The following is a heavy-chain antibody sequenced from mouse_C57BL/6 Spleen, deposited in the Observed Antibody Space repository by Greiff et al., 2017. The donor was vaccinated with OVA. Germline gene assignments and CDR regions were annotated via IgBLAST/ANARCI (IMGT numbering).Heavy chain of an antibody. CDR2: INPSNGGT. V-gene: IGHV1-53*01. D-gene: IGHD2-4*01. CDR1: GYTFTCYW. J-gene: IGHJ3*01. CDR3: AISYYDDGAWFAY. Sequence: QVQLQQPGTELVKPGASVKLSCKASGYTFTCYWMHWVKQRPGQGLEWIGNINPSNGGTNYNEKFKSKATMTVDKSSSTAYMQLSSLTSEDSAVDYCAISYYDDGAWFAYWGQGTLVTVSA.